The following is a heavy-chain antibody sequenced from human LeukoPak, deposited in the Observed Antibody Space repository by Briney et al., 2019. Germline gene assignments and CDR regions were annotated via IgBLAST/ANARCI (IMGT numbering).Heavy chain of an antibody. D-gene: IGHD1-26*01. CDR1: GYSISSGYY. CDR3: ASSTAVVKAKKFQG. Sequence: PSETLSLTCGVSGYSISSGYYWGWIRQPPGKGLEWIGTVYHSGSTYQNPSLKSRVTISVDTSKNQFSLKLTSVTAADTAVYFCASSTAVVKAKKFQGWGQGTLVTVSS. V-gene: IGHV4-38-2*01. CDR2: VYHSGST. J-gene: IGHJ1*01.